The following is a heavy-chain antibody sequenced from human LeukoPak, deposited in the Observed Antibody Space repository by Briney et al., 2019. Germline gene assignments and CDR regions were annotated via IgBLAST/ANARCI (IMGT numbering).Heavy chain of an antibody. Sequence: GGSLRLSCAASGFTVSSNYMSWVRQAPGKGLEWVSVIYSGGSTYYADSVKGRFTIPRDNSKNTLYLQMNSLRAEDTAVYYCARGPPGLRYLDYWGQGTLVTVSS. J-gene: IGHJ4*02. D-gene: IGHD3-9*01. CDR2: IYSGGST. V-gene: IGHV3-66*01. CDR3: ARGPPGLRYLDY. CDR1: GFTVSSNY.